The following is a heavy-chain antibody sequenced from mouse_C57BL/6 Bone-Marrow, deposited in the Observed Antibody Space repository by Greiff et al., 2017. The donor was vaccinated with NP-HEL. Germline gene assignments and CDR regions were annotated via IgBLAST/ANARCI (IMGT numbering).Heavy chain of an antibody. CDR3: ARSYYGSSYGDYFDY. Sequence: EVHLVESGGGLVKPGGSLKLSCAASGFTFSSYAMSWVRQTPEKRLEWVATISDGGSYTYYPDNVKGRFTISRDNAKNNLYLQMSHLKSEDTAMYYCARSYYGSSYGDYFDYWGQGTTLTVSS. V-gene: IGHV5-4*01. J-gene: IGHJ2*01. CDR2: ISDGGSYT. D-gene: IGHD1-1*01. CDR1: GFTFSSYA.